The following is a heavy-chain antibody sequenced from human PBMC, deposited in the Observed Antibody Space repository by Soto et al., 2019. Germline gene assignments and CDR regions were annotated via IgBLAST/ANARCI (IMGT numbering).Heavy chain of an antibody. D-gene: IGHD3-3*01. CDR2: ISYDGSNK. CDR1: GFTFSSYG. Sequence: GGSLRLSCAASGFTFSSYGMHWVRQAPGKGLEWVAVISYDGSNKYYADSVKGRFTISRDNSKNTLYLQMNSLRAEDTAVYYCAKDLGWLRQIMDYYGMDVWGQGTTVTVSS. J-gene: IGHJ6*02. V-gene: IGHV3-30*18. CDR3: AKDLGWLRQIMDYYGMDV.